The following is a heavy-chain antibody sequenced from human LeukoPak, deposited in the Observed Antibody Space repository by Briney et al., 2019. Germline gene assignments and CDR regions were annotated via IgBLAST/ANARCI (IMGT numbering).Heavy chain of an antibody. J-gene: IGHJ4*02. CDR2: IRYDGSNK. D-gene: IGHD4-17*01. CDR1: GFTFSSYG. V-gene: IGHV3-30*02. CDR3: AGIYGDYAPLAG. Sequence: GGSLRLSCAASGFTFSSYGMHWVRQAPGKGLEWVAFIRYDGSNKYYADSVKGRFTISRDNSKNTLYLQMNSLRAEDTAVYYCAGIYGDYAPLAGWGQGTLVTVSP.